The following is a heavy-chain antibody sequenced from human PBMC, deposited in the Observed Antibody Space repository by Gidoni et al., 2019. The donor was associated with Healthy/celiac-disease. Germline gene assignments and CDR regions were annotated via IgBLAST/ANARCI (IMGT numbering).Heavy chain of an antibody. D-gene: IGHD3-3*01. CDR1: GFPFSSYH. J-gene: IGHJ6*02. Sequence: EVQLLESGVGLVQPGVSLRLSCAASGFPFSSYHMSWVRQAPGKGLGCVSAISGSGGSTYYADSVKGRFTISRDNSKNKLYLQMNSLRAEDTAVYYCAKDGPYDFWSGYYVSYYYGMDVWGQGTTVTVSS. V-gene: IGHV3-23*01. CDR3: AKDGPYDFWSGYYVSYYYGMDV. CDR2: ISGSGGST.